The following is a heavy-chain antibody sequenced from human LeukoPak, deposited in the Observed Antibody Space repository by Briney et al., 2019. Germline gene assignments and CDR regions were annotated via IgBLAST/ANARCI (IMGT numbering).Heavy chain of an antibody. CDR1: GLTFNKYW. CDR2: IKQDGSEK. CDR3: ARRATTERGHSYGLDY. V-gene: IGHV3-7*01. D-gene: IGHD5-18*01. Sequence: GGSLRLSCEASGLTFNKYWMTWVRQAPGKGLEWVANIKQDGSEKNYVDSVKGRFTISRDNAKNSLSLRMNSLSAEDTAVYYCARRATTERGHSYGLDYWGQGTLVTVSS. J-gene: IGHJ4*01.